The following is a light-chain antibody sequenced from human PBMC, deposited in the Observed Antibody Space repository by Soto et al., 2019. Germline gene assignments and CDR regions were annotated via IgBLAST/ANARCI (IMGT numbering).Light chain of an antibody. CDR2: DVS. V-gene: IGKV3-11*01. J-gene: IGKJ4*01. CDR3: QQRMSWPLT. CDR1: QTVGKY. Sequence: EIVLTHSPATLSLSPGERDPLSCSASQTVGKYLAWYQQTPGQVPRLLIYDVSDRAAGIPARFSGSGYGTDFTLTISSLEPEDFAVYYCQQRMSWPLTFGGGTKVESK.